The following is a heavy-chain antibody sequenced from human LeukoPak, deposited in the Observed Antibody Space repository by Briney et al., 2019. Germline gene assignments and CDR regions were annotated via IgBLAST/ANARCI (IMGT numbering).Heavy chain of an antibody. D-gene: IGHD6-13*01. J-gene: IGHJ4*02. CDR1: GFTFTTYA. V-gene: IGHV3-30*04. Sequence: GGSLRLSCAASGFTFTTYAMHWVRQAPGKGLEWVAVISYDGTYKYYADSVKGRFTISRDNSKNTVYLQMNSLRAEDTAVYYCANSLRRDIAAALPYWGQGTLVTVSS. CDR3: ANSLRRDIAAALPY. CDR2: ISYDGTYK.